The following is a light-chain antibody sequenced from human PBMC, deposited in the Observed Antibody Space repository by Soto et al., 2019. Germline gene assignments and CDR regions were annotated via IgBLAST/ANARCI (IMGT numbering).Light chain of an antibody. CDR3: QQSYSTPRT. CDR2: AAS. Sequence: DIQMTQSPSSLSASVGDRVTITCRASQSISSYLNWYQQKPGKAPKLLIYAASSLQSGVPSRFSGSGSGTDFTLTISILQPEDFATYYCQQSYSTPRTFCQGTKVEIK. V-gene: IGKV1-39*01. J-gene: IGKJ1*01. CDR1: QSISSY.